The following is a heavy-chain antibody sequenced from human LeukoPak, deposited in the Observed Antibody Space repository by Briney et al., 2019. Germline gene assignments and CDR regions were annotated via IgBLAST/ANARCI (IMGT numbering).Heavy chain of an antibody. V-gene: IGHV4-59*08. CDR3: ARGYSSSWHLNWFDP. J-gene: IGHJ5*02. D-gene: IGHD6-13*01. CDR2: IYYSGST. CDR1: GGSISSYY. Sequence: SETLSLTCTVSGGSISSYYWSWIRQPPGKGLEWIGYIYYSGSTNYNPSLKSRITISVDTSKNQFSLKLSSVTAADTAVYYCARGYSSSWHLNWFDPWGQGTLVTVSS.